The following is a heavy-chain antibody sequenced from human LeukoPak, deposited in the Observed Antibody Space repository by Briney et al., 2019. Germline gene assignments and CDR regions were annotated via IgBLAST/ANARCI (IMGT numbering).Heavy chain of an antibody. D-gene: IGHD2/OR15-2a*01. Sequence: GRSLRLSCAASDFKFSTYGINWVRQAPGKGLEWVAVISHDGSHTYYADSVEGRFTTSRDNSKNTVYLQMTSLRGEDTALYFCAKDQEVEYSSPHWAFDIWGQGTMVIVSS. CDR3: AKDQEVEYSSPHWAFDI. J-gene: IGHJ3*02. V-gene: IGHV3-30*18. CDR2: ISHDGSHT. CDR1: DFKFSTYG.